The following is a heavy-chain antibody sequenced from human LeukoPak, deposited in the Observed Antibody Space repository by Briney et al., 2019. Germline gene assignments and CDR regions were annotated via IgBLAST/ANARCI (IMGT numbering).Heavy chain of an antibody. CDR3: ARGSGGSCYDY. Sequence: PSETLSLTCTVSGASITSYYWSWIRQPPGKGLEWIGYIHYSGSTIYNPSLKSRVTISEDTSKSQFSLKLTSVSAADTAVYYCARGSGGSCYDYWGQGTLVTVSS. CDR2: IHYSGST. D-gene: IGHD2-15*01. V-gene: IGHV4-59*01. CDR1: GASITSYY. J-gene: IGHJ4*02.